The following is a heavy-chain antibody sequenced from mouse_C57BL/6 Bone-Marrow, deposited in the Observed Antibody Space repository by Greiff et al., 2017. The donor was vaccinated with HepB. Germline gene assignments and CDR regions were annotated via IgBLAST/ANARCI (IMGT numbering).Heavy chain of an antibody. CDR2: IRLKSDNYAT. Sequence: EVKLQESGGGLVQPGGSMKLSCVASGFTFSNYWMNWVRQSPEKGLEWVAQIRLKSDNYATHYAESVKGRFTISRDDSKSSVYLQMNNLRAEDTGIYYCISNYAMDYWGQGTSVTVSS. CDR3: ISNYAMDY. J-gene: IGHJ4*01. V-gene: IGHV6-3*01. CDR1: GFTFSNYW.